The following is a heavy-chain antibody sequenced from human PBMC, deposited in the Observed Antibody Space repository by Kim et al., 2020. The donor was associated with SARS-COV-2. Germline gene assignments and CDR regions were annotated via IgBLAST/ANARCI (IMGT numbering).Heavy chain of an antibody. Sequence: SLRLSCVTSGLTSRDHAMHWVRQAPGKGLEWVGGIFNDGHAGYADSVKGRFTISRDNAKNSLYLQMDSLRLDDTALYYCGKDVSPGGMDVWGQGTTVTVSS. J-gene: IGHJ6*02. CDR1: GLTSRDHA. CDR2: IFNDGHA. CDR3: GKDVSPGGMDV. V-gene: IGHV3-9*02.